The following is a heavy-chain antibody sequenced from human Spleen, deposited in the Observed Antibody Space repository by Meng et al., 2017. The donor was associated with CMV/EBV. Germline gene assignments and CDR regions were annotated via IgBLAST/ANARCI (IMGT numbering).Heavy chain of an antibody. J-gene: IGHJ4*02. CDR1: GYTFTSYD. D-gene: IGHD4-23*01. Sequence: ASVKVSCKASGYTFTSYDINWVRQAPGQGLEWMGWINPDSGGTISAPKFQGRVILTSDTSITTASLELTSLRSDDTAVYYCARETGDKPANYLDYWGQGTLVTVSS. CDR2: INPDSGGT. CDR3: ARETGDKPANYLDY. V-gene: IGHV1-2*02.